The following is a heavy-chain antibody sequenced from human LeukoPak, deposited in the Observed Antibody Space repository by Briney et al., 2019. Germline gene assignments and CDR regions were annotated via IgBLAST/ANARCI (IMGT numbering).Heavy chain of an antibody. CDR3: ARQQEWELLPNDAFDI. CDR2: IYYSGSS. CDR1: GDSISSSSYY. D-gene: IGHD1-26*01. J-gene: IGHJ3*02. V-gene: IGHV4-39*01. Sequence: SETLSLTCTVSGDSISSSSYYWGWIRQPPGKGLEWIGSIYYSGSSYYNPSLKSRVTISVDASKNQFSLKLSSVTAADTAVYYCARQQEWELLPNDAFDIWGQGTMVTVSS.